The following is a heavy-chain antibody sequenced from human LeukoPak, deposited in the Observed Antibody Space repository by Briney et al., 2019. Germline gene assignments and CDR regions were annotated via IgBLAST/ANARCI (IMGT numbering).Heavy chain of an antibody. V-gene: IGHV3-7*04. CDR2: IKQDGSEK. Sequence: PGGSLRLSCAASGFTLSSYWMSWVRQAPGKGLEWVANIKQDGSEKYYVDSVKGRFTISRDNAKNSLYLQMNSLRAEDTAVYYCARVWSGSYRTAHNFDYWGQGTLVTVSS. CDR3: ARVWSGSYRTAHNFDY. D-gene: IGHD1-26*01. CDR1: GFTLSSYW. J-gene: IGHJ4*02.